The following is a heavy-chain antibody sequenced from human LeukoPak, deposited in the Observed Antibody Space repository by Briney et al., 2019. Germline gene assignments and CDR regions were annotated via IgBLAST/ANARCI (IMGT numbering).Heavy chain of an antibody. D-gene: IGHD3-16*02. V-gene: IGHV3-15*01. J-gene: IGHJ4*02. CDR1: GFTFSNAW. Sequence: GGSLRLFCAASGFTFSNAWMSWVRQAAGKGLEWVGRIKSKTDGGTTDYAAPVKGRFTISRDDSKNTLYLQMNSLKTEDTAVYYCTTGPYDYVWGSYRAFDYWGQGTLVTVSS. CDR3: TTGPYDYVWGSYRAFDY. CDR2: IKSKTDGGTT.